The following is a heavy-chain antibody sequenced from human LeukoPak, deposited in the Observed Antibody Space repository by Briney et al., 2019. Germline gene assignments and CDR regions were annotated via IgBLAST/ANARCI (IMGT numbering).Heavy chain of an antibody. J-gene: IGHJ4*02. CDR1: GGSISSGSYY. CDR3: ARDPVYYDSSGYQEEDY. Sequence: SETLSLTCTVSGGSISSGSYYWSWIRRPAGKGLEWIGRIYTSGSTNYNPSLKSRVTISVDTSKNQFSLKLSSVTAADTAVYYCARDPVYYDSSGYQEEDYWGQGTLVTVSS. CDR2: IYTSGST. V-gene: IGHV4-61*02. D-gene: IGHD3-22*01.